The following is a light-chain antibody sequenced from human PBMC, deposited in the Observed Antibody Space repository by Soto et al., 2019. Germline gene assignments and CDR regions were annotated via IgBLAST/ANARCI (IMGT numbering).Light chain of an antibody. CDR3: QQYDNLPPYT. V-gene: IGKV1-33*01. J-gene: IGKJ2*01. Sequence: DIQMTQSPSSLSASVGDRVTITCQASQDISNYLNWYQQKPGKAPKLLIYDASNLEIGVPSRFSGSGSGTDFTVTISTLQPEDIATAHCQQYDNLPPYTFLLGTKLEFK. CDR2: DAS. CDR1: QDISNY.